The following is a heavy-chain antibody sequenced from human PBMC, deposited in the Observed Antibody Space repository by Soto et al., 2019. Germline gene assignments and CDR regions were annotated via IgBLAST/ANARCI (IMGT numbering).Heavy chain of an antibody. J-gene: IGHJ6*02. V-gene: IGHV4-30-4*01. D-gene: IGHD6-25*01. CDR2: IYYTGDT. Sequence: QVQLQESGPGLVKPSETLSLTCTVSGGSINSGDYYCSWIRQPPGKGLEWIGYIYYTGDTGYNPFLKSRLAFFVDKSKNPFSLKLASVPAADTAVYYCARDHVRNPRLNYYYSYGMDIWGQGTTVTVSS. CDR3: ARDHVRNPRLNYYYSYGMDI. CDR1: GGSINSGDYY.